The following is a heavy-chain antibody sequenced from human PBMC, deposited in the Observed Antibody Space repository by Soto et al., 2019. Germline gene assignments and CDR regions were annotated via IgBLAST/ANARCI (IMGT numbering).Heavy chain of an antibody. CDR2: ISSEGAST. Sequence: GGSLRLSCSVSGFTFSSYAMHWVRQAPGKGLEYVGSISSEGASTYYPDSVKGRFIISRDNSKNTLYLQMSSLRDEDTAVYYCVKDRYVDYWGQGILVTVSS. CDR1: GFTFSSYA. CDR3: VKDRYVDY. J-gene: IGHJ4*02. V-gene: IGHV3-64D*06.